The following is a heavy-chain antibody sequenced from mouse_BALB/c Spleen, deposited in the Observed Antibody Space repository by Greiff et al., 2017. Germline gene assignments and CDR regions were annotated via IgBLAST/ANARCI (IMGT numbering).Heavy chain of an antibody. CDR1: GYTFTDSW. V-gene: IGHV1-69*01. CDR3: ARGGGNYFAMDY. CDR2: IDTSDSYT. J-gene: IGHJ4*01. Sequence: QVQLQQPGAELVMPGASVKMSCKASGYTFTDSWMHWVKQRPGQGLEWIGAIDTSDSYTSYNQKFKGKATLTVDGSSSTAYMQLSSLKSEDSAVFYCARGGGNYFAMDYWGQGTSVTVSS. D-gene: IGHD2-1*01.